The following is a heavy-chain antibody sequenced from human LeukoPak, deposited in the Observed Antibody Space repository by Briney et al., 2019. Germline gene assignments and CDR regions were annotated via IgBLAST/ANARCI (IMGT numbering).Heavy chain of an antibody. V-gene: IGHV1-69*05. Sequence: SVKVSCKASGGTFSGCAISWVRQAPGQGLEWMGGIIPIFGTANYAQKFQGRVTITTDESTSTAYMELSSLRSEDTAVYYCARDSGGSGNWFDPWGQGTLVTVSS. D-gene: IGHD3-10*01. CDR3: ARDSGGSGNWFDP. CDR1: GGTFSGCA. J-gene: IGHJ5*02. CDR2: IIPIFGTA.